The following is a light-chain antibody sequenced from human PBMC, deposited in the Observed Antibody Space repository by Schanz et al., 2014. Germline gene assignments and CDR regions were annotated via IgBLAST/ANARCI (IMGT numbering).Light chain of an antibody. V-gene: IGLV1-51*01. CDR1: SSDIGSHY. CDR2: DDD. CDR3: GSWNQMVSLGL. Sequence: QSVLTQPPSVSAAPGQKVTISCSGSSSDIGSHYVSWYQQLPGTAPKLLIYDDDKRPSGIPDRFSGSKSGTSATLGITGLQAGDEAVYFCGSWNQMVSLGLFGGGTKLTVL. J-gene: IGLJ3*02.